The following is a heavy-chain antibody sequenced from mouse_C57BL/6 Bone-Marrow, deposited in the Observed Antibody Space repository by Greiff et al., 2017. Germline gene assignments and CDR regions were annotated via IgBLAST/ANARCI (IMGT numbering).Heavy chain of an antibody. Sequence: EVQLQQSGPELVKPGASVKISCKASGYSFTDYNMNWVKQSNGKSLEWIGVINPNYGTTSYNQKFKGKDTLTVDQSSSTAYMQLNSLTSEDSAVYYCARSGYYGSSVGAYDAMDYWGQGTSVTVSS. CDR1: GYSFTDYN. V-gene: IGHV1-39*01. CDR2: INPNYGTT. D-gene: IGHD1-1*01. J-gene: IGHJ4*01. CDR3: ARSGYYGSSVGAYDAMDY.